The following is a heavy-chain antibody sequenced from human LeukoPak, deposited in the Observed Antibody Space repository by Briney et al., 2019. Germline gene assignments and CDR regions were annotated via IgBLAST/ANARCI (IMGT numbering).Heavy chain of an antibody. V-gene: IGHV1-18*01. CDR3: ARNVSAPSDHAGYFEY. Sequence: ASVKVSCKASGYTFTIYGISWLRQAPGQGLEWLGWISVYNGNTNYAQKVQARVTMTTDTSASTAYMELRSLRSDDTAVYYCARNVSAPSDHAGYFEYWGQGTLVTVSS. CDR1: GYTFTIYG. CDR2: ISVYNGNT. D-gene: IGHD1-14*01. J-gene: IGHJ4*02.